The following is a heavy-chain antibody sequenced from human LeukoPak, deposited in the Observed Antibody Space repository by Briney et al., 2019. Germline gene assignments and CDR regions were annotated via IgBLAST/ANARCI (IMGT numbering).Heavy chain of an antibody. Sequence: GGSLRLSCAASGFTFSTYAMSWVRQAPGKGLEWVATVSGSGDRMYHADSVKGRFTISRDNSKNTIYLQMNSLRAEDTALYYCAKAAAAPGFDFWGQGTLVTVSS. V-gene: IGHV3-23*01. CDR1: GFTFSTYA. J-gene: IGHJ4*02. CDR3: AKAAAAPGFDF. CDR2: VSGSGDRM. D-gene: IGHD6-13*01.